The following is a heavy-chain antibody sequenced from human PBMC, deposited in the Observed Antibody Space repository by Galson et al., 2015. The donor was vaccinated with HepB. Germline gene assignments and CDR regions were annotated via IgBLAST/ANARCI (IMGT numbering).Heavy chain of an antibody. J-gene: IGHJ6*02. Sequence: SLRLSCAASGFTFSSYSMNWVRQAPGKGLEWVSYISSSSSTIYYADSVKGRFTISRDNAKNSLYLQMNSLRAEDTAVYYCARDMGYCSSTSCYAMYDGMDVWGQGTTVTVSS. D-gene: IGHD2-2*01. CDR3: ARDMGYCSSTSCYAMYDGMDV. CDR1: GFTFSSYS. CDR2: ISSSSSTI. V-gene: IGHV3-48*01.